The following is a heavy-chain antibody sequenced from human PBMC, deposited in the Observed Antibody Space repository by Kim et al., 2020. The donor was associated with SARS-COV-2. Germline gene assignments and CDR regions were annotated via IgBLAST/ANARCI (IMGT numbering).Heavy chain of an antibody. CDR3: ARDDGWGSIDY. CDR1: GFTFSSYW. Sequence: GGSLRLSCAASGFTFSSYWMAWVRQAPGKALEWVANIKYDGSDVYYMDSLRGRFTFARDNAKDLSDVEMNSLRVEDTAIYSYARDDGWGSIDYLGQGTLV. CDR2: IKYDGSDV. D-gene: IGHD6-19*01. V-gene: IGHV3-7*01. J-gene: IGHJ4*02.